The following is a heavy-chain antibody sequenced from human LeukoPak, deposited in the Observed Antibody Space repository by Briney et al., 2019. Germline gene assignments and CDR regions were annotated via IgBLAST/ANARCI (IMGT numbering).Heavy chain of an antibody. V-gene: IGHV1-46*01. Sequence: ASVKVSCKASGYSFINYYIHWGRQAPGQGLEWMGIINPSGVSTSYAQKFQGRGTMTRDMATSTGYMELNSLRSEDTAVYYCARDLPPGIAVAAPVLWFDPWGQGTLVTVSS. D-gene: IGHD6-19*01. CDR3: ARDLPPGIAVAAPVLWFDP. CDR1: GYSFINYY. CDR2: INPSGVST. J-gene: IGHJ5*02.